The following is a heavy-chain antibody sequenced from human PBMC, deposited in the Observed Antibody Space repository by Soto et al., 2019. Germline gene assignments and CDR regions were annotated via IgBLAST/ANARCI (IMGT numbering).Heavy chain of an antibody. CDR1: GYTFNSHG. Sequence: QVQLVQSGAEVKKPGASVKVSCKASGYTFNSHGISWVRQAPGQGLEWLGWISVYDGNTNFAQKFQGRVTMTTDTFTSTAYMELRSLRSDDTAVYYCARPDYYNTGSGAFDIWGQGTMVTVSS. V-gene: IGHV1-18*01. CDR3: ARPDYYNTGSGAFDI. D-gene: IGHD3-10*01. CDR2: ISVYDGNT. J-gene: IGHJ3*02.